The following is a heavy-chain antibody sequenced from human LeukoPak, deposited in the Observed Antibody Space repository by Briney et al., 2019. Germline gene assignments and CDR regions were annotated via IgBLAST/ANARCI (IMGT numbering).Heavy chain of an antibody. CDR3: ARGVVVVTKPYYYYYMDV. CDR2: TYYRSKWYN. CDR1: GDSVSSNSAA. D-gene: IGHD3-22*01. V-gene: IGHV6-1*01. Sequence: QTLSLTCAISGDSVSSNSAAWNWIRQSPSRGLEWLGRTYYRSKWYNDYAVSVKSRITINPDTSKNQFSLQLNSVTPEDTAVYYCARGVVVVTKPYYYYYMDVWGKGTTVTVSS. J-gene: IGHJ6*03.